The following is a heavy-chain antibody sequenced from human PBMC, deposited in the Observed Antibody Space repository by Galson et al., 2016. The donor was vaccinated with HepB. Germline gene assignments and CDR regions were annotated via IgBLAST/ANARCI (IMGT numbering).Heavy chain of an antibody. CDR1: GFTFSDYA. CDR2: ISTYSYDGTT. V-gene: IGHV3-49*04. D-gene: IGHD3-22*01. J-gene: IGHJ6*02. CDR3: TKDSSGYLNYYYGMDV. Sequence: SLKLSCAASGFTFSDYAISWVRQAPGKGLEWVGFISTYSYDGTTAYASPGKGRFTTSRDDSKSIVYLQMTSLKTEDTAVYYCTKDSSGYLNYYYGMDVWGQGTTVTVSS.